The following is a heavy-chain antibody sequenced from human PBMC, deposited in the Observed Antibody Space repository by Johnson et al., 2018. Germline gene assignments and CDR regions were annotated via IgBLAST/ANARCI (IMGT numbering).Heavy chain of an antibody. Sequence: VQLVQSGREVKKPGESLKISCKGSGYSFTNYWIAWVRQMPGKGLEWMGIIYPGDSDPRNSPSFQVQVTIEADKSNHTAYLQWSSLKAPDTAMYYCARQTDYLDVWGQGTTVTVSS. V-gene: IGHV5-51*01. J-gene: IGHJ6*02. CDR3: ARQTDYLDV. CDR2: IYPGDSDP. CDR1: GYSFTNYW. D-gene: IGHD3-10*01.